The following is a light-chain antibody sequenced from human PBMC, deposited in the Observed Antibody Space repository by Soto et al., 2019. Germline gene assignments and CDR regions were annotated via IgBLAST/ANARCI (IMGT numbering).Light chain of an antibody. V-gene: IGLV2-14*03. CDR2: GVS. J-gene: IGLJ3*02. CDR1: NGYVGGYKY. CDR3: SSYKGSSTV. Sequence: QSALTQPASVSGSPGQSIAISCTGSNGYVGGYKYVSWYQQHPGKAPKLLIFGVSNRPSGVSNRFSGSKSGNTASLTISGLQAEDEADYYCSSYKGSSTVFGGGTKVTV.